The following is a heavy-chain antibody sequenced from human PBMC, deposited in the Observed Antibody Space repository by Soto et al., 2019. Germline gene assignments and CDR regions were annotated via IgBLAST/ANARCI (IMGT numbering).Heavy chain of an antibody. D-gene: IGHD1-26*01. Sequence: ASVKVSCKASGYTFTGHYIHWVRQAPEQGPEWMGEIGPESGATRYAQRFQGRVTMTRDMSITTVYMELNNLSPDDTAVYYCGRGRSGQIVVFYWGQGTPVTVS. J-gene: IGHJ4*02. CDR1: GYTFTGHY. CDR2: IGPESGAT. V-gene: IGHV1-2*02. CDR3: GRGRSGQIVVFY.